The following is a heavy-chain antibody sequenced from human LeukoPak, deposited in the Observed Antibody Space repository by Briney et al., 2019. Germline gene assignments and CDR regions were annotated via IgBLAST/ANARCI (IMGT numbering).Heavy chain of an antibody. CDR1: GFTFSSYW. V-gene: IGHV3-74*01. D-gene: IGHD3-10*01. CDR2: IKSDGST. Sequence: PGGSLRLSCAASGFTFSSYWMHWVRQTPGKGLMWVARIKSDGSTIYADSVQGRFIISRDNAKNMVYLQMNSLRADDTAIYYCTRAITYFYGSVTYDWFDSWGQGIRVTVSS. CDR3: TRAITYFYGSVTYDWFDS. J-gene: IGHJ5*01.